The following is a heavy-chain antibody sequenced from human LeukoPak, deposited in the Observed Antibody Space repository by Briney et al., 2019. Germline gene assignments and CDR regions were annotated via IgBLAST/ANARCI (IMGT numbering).Heavy chain of an antibody. CDR3: AKASFTNYYDSSGYYFDS. CDR1: GFNFSDYG. J-gene: IGHJ4*02. CDR2: ISGSDYT. Sequence: GGTLRLSCAASGFNFSDYGMIWVRQAPGEGLEWVSGISGSDYTDHADSVKGRFTISRDNSKNTLYLQVNSLRAEDTAVYYCAKASFTNYYDSSGYYFDSWGQGTLVTVSS. V-gene: IGHV3-23*01. D-gene: IGHD3-22*01.